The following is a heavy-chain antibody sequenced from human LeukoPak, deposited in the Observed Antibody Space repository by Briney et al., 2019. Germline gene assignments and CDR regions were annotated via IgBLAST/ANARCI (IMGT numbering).Heavy chain of an antibody. V-gene: IGHV4-4*07. D-gene: IGHD6-13*01. J-gene: IGHJ4*02. CDR1: GGSISSYY. CDR2: IYTSGST. CDR3: AGSLLGIAAAGYGE. Sequence: KPSETLSLTCTVSGGSISSYYWSWIRQPPGKGLEWIGRIYTSGSTNYNPSLKSRVTMSVDTSKNQFSLKLSSVTAADTAVYYCAGSLLGIAAAGYGEWGQGTLVTVSS.